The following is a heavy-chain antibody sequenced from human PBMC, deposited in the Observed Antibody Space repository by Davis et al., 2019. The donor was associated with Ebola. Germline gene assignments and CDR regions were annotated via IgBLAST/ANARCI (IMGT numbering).Heavy chain of an antibody. Sequence: MPSETLSLTCAVYGGSFSGYYWNWIRQPPGKGLEWIGDINYSGSTNYNPSLKSRVTISVDTSKNQFSLKLSSVTAADTAVYYCARGRITYFDYWGQGTLVTVSS. CDR1: GGSFSGYY. J-gene: IGHJ4*02. V-gene: IGHV4-34*01. CDR2: INYSGST. CDR3: ARGRITYFDY.